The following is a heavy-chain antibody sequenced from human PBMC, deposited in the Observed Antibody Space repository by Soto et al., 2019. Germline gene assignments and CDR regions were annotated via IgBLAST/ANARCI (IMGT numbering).Heavy chain of an antibody. Sequence: GASVKVSCKASGYTFTGYYMHWVRQAPGQGLEWMGWINPNSGGTNYAQKFQGWVTMTRDTSISTAYMELSRLRSDDTAVYYCARATLGYCSGGSCQDYYYSGMDVWGQGTTVTVSS. CDR1: GYTFTGYY. CDR2: INPNSGGT. CDR3: ARATLGYCSGGSCQDYYYSGMDV. V-gene: IGHV1-2*04. D-gene: IGHD2-15*01. J-gene: IGHJ6*02.